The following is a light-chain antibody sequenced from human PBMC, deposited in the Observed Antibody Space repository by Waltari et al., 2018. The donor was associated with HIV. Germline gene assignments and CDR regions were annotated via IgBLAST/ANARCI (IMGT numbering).Light chain of an antibody. CDR2: DVS. Sequence: QSALTQPRSVSGSPGQSVTISCTGTSSDVGDYNSVSWYQQHPGKAPKLMIYDVSKWPSGVPDRFSGSKSGNTASLTISGLQAEDEADYCCCSYAGTYTYVFGTGTKVTVL. CDR1: SSDVGDYNS. V-gene: IGLV2-11*01. CDR3: CSYAGTYTYV. J-gene: IGLJ1*01.